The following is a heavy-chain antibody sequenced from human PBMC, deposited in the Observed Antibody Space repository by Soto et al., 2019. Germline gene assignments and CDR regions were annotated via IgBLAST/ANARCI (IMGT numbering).Heavy chain of an antibody. CDR2: MNPADSET. Sequence: EVQLVQSGAEVRKPGESLKISCKGSGYSFTSYWIGWVRQMPGKGLEWMGIMNPADSETRYSPSFQGQVTMSTDKSISTAYLQWSSLKASDSAMYYCAKGGADSRGYVYGMDVWGQGTTVTVSS. V-gene: IGHV5-51*03. D-gene: IGHD3-22*01. CDR3: AKGGADSRGYVYGMDV. J-gene: IGHJ6*02. CDR1: GYSFTSYW.